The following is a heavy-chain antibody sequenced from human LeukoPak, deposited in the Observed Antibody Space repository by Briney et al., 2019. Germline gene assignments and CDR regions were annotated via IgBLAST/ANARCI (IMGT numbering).Heavy chain of an antibody. CDR1: GGTFSSYT. CDR2: IIPILGIA. Sequence: SVRVSCKASGGTFSSYTISWVRQAPGQGLEWMGRIIPILGIANYAQKFQGRVTITADKSTSTAYMELSSLRSEDTAVYYCARDGNGHSSGWYRGYFDYWGQGTLVTVSS. CDR3: ARDGNGHSSGWYRGYFDY. D-gene: IGHD6-19*01. V-gene: IGHV1-69*04. J-gene: IGHJ4*02.